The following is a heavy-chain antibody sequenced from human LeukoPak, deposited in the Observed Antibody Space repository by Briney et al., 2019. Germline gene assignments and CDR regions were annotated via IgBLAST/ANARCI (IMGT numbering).Heavy chain of an antibody. CDR2: IYTSGST. Sequence: SETLSLTCTVSGGSISSGSYYWSWIRQPAWKGLEWIGRIYTSGSTNYNPSLKSRVTISVDTSKNQFSLKLSSVTAADTAVYYCARDGFWGYCSGGSCYSDYYYYMDVWGKGTTVTVSS. D-gene: IGHD2-15*01. CDR1: GGSISSGSYY. CDR3: ARDGFWGYCSGGSCYSDYYYYMDV. V-gene: IGHV4-61*02. J-gene: IGHJ6*03.